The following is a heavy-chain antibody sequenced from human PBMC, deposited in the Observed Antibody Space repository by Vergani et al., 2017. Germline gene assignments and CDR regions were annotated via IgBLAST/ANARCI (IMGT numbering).Heavy chain of an antibody. J-gene: IGHJ4*02. CDR1: GFTFSSYA. CDR2: ISYDGSNK. CDR3: ARDSEAARAFDY. V-gene: IGHV3-30*04. D-gene: IGHD6-6*01. Sequence: QVQLVESGGGVVQPGRSLRLSCAASGFTFSSYAMHWVCQAPGKGLEWVAVISYDGSNKYYADSVKGRFTISRDNSKNTLYLQMNSLRAEDTAVYYCARDSEAARAFDYWGQGTLVTVSS.